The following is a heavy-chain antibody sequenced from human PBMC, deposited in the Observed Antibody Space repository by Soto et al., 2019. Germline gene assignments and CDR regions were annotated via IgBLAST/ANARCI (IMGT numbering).Heavy chain of an antibody. V-gene: IGHV3-23*01. Sequence: PGGSLRLCCAASGFTFSSYAMSWVRQAPGKGLEWVSAISGSGGSTYYADSVKGRFTISRDNSKNTLYLQMNSLRAEDTAVYYCAKDQGYYYDSSGYYNYWGQGTLVTVSS. D-gene: IGHD3-22*01. J-gene: IGHJ4*02. CDR1: GFTFSSYA. CDR3: AKDQGYYYDSSGYYNY. CDR2: ISGSGGST.